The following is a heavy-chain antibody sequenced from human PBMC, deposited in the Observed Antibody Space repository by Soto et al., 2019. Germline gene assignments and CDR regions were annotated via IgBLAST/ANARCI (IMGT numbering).Heavy chain of an antibody. D-gene: IGHD2-15*01. CDR2: INPSSVAT. J-gene: IGHJ3*01. Sequence: VKVSCKASGYTFINFFIHWVRQAPGQGLEWVGIINPSSVATTYPQKFQGRVTMTKDTSTSTVYMDVSSLRSDDTAVYYCARSHCSGGSCYLGAFDLWGQGTMVTVSS. CDR3: ARSHCSGGSCYLGAFDL. CDR1: GYTFINFF. V-gene: IGHV1-46*01.